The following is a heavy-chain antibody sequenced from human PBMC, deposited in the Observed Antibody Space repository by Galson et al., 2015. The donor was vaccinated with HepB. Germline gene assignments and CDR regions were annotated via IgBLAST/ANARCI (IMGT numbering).Heavy chain of an antibody. V-gene: IGHV3-33*01. Sequence: SLRLSCAASGFTFSSYGMHWVRQAPGKGLEWVAVIWYDGSNKYYADSVKGRFTISRDNSKNTLYLQMNSLRAEDTAVYYCATGYHYDSSGYYFFDYWGQGTLVTVSS. J-gene: IGHJ4*02. CDR3: ATGYHYDSSGYYFFDY. CDR2: IWYDGSNK. CDR1: GFTFSSYG. D-gene: IGHD3-22*01.